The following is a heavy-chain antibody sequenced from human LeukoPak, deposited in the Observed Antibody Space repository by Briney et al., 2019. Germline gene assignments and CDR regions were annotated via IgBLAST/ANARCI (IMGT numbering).Heavy chain of an antibody. J-gene: IGHJ5*02. CDR2: IYTSGST. CDR1: GGSISSGSYY. CDR3: ARVSYYYDSSSAPGWFDP. Sequence: SETLSLTCTVSGGSISSGSYYWSWIRQPAGKGLEWIGRIYTSGSTNYNPSLKSRVTISVDTSKNQFSLKLSSVTAADTAVYYCARVSYYYDSSSAPGWFDPWGQGTLVTVSS. V-gene: IGHV4-61*02. D-gene: IGHD3-22*01.